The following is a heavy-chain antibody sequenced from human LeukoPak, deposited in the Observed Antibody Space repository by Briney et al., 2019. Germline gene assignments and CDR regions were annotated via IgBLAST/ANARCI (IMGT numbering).Heavy chain of an antibody. CDR3: AKSPICSGGSCYAPPPVDY. V-gene: IGHV3-23*01. J-gene: IGHJ4*02. CDR1: GFTFSSYA. Sequence: GGSLRLSCAASGFTFSSYAMSWGRQAPGKGLEWVSAVSGSGGSTYYADSVKGRFTISGDNSKTTLHLQMNSLRAEDTAVYYCAKSPICSGGSCYAPPPVDYWGQGTLVTVSS. CDR2: VSGSGGST. D-gene: IGHD2-15*01.